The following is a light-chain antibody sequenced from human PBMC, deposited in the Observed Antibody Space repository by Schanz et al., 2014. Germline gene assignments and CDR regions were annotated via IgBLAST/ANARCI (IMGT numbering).Light chain of an antibody. V-gene: IGKV3D-20*02. CDR2: EAS. CDR1: QSVSSGN. CDR3: QQRSNWPLT. J-gene: IGKJ4*01. Sequence: EIVLTQSPGTLSLSPGERATLSCRASQSVSSGNLAWYQQKPGQAPRLLIYEASSRATGIPDRFSGSGSGADFTLTISRLEPEDFAVYYCQQRSNWPLTFGGGTKVEIK.